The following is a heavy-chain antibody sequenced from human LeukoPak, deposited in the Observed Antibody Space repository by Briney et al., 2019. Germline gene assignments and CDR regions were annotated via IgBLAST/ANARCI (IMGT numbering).Heavy chain of an antibody. J-gene: IGHJ3*02. CDR1: GFTFSSYS. CDR3: ARVADYVWGSYRAPYDAFDI. V-gene: IGHV3-21*01. D-gene: IGHD3-16*02. Sequence: GGSLRLSCAASGFTFSSYSMNWVRQAPGKGLEWVSSISSSSSYIYYADSVKGRFTISRDNAKNSLYLQMNSLRAEDTAVYYCARVADYVWGSYRAPYDAFDIWGQGTVVTVSS. CDR2: ISSSSSYI.